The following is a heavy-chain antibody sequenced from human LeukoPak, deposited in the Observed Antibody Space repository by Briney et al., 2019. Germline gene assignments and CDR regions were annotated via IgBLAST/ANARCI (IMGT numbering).Heavy chain of an antibody. J-gene: IGHJ4*02. CDR1: GDSINNYF. Sequence: SETLSLTCTVSGDSINNYFWSWIRQPPGKGLEWIGYFFYRGSPKYRPSLKSRVTISADASKNQFSLKLTSVTAADTAVYYCASGTGYFDFWGQGTLVTVSS. CDR2: FFYRGSP. V-gene: IGHV4-59*01. CDR3: ASGTGYFDF. D-gene: IGHD2-15*01.